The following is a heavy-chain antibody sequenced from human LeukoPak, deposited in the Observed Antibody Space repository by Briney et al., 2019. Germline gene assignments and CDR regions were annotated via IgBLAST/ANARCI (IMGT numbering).Heavy chain of an antibody. J-gene: IGHJ4*02. CDR2: VYYSGST. V-gene: IGHV4-39*01. Sequence: SETLSLTCTVSGGSISTSSYYWGWTRQSPGKGLEWIGSVYYSGSTYYNPSLKSRVTISVDTSKNQFSLKLSSVTAADTAVYYCASTGSYGVTIFGVVIWGQGTLVTVSS. CDR3: ASTGSYGVTIFGVVI. CDR1: GGSISTSSYY. D-gene: IGHD3-3*01.